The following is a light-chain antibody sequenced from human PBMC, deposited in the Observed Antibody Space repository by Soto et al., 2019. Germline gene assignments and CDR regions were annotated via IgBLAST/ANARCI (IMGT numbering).Light chain of an antibody. Sequence: EIVLTQSPATLSLSPGERATLSFGASQSVSSSYLAWYQQKPVLAPRLLIDDTYARATAIPDRFTGSGSGTYFTLTGSRLEPEDFAVYYWQQYGSSPRLTFGGGTKVEIK. V-gene: IGKV3D-20*01. J-gene: IGKJ4*01. CDR2: DTY. CDR1: QSVSSSY. CDR3: QQYGSSPRLT.